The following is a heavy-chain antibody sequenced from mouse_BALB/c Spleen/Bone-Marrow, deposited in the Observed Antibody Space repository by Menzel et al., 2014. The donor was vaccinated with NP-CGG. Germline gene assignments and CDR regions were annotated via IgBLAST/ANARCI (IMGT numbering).Heavy chain of an antibody. V-gene: IGHV5-17*02. CDR1: GFTFSSFG. D-gene: IGHD2-4*01. CDR3: ARKGAMITHYYAMDY. CDR2: ISNGSSTI. J-gene: IGHJ4*01. Sequence: EVKLVESGGGLVQPGGSRKLSCAASGFTFSSFGMHWVRQAPEKGLEWVAYISNGSSTIYYADTVKGRFTIYRDNPKNTLFLQMTSLRSEDTAMYYCARKGAMITHYYAMDYWGQRTSVTGSS.